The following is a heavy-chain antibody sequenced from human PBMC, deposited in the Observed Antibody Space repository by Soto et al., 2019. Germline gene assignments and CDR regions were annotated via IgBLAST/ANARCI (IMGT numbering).Heavy chain of an antibody. J-gene: IGHJ6*02. V-gene: IGHV1-69*13. CDR2: IIPIFGTA. D-gene: IGHD3-3*01. CDR1: GGTFSSYA. Sequence: EASVKVSCKASGGTFSSYAISWVRQAPGQGLEWMGGIIPIFGTANYAQKFQGSVTITADESTSTAYMELSSLRSEDTAVYYCARGAYDSYYGMDVWGQGTTVTVSS. CDR3: ARGAYDSYYGMDV.